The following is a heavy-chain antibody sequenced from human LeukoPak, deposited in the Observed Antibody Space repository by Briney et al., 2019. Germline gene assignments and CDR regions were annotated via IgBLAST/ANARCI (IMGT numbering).Heavy chain of an antibody. CDR2: IYYSGST. J-gene: IGHJ5*02. CDR1: GGSISSYY. CDR3: ARGPPVGYCSGGSCYRFGWFDP. Sequence: SETLSLTCTVSGGSISSYYWSWIRQPPGKGLEWIGYIYYSGSTYYNPSLKSRVTISVDTSKNQFSLELSSVTAADTAVYYCARGPPVGYCSGGSCYRFGWFDPWGQGTLVTVSS. V-gene: IGHV4-30-4*01. D-gene: IGHD2-15*01.